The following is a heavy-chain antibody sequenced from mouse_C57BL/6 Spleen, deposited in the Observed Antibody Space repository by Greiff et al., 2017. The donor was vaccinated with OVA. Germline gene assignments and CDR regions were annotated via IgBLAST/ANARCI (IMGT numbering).Heavy chain of an antibody. V-gene: IGHV1-81*01. CDR3: TREGGMDY. Sequence: QVQLKQSGAELARPGASVKLSCKASGYTFTSYGISWVKQRTGQGLEWIGEIYPRSGNTYYNQKFKGKAILTADKSSSTAYMELRSLTSEDSAVYYCTREGGMDYWGQGTSVTVSS. CDR1: GYTFTSYG. CDR2: IYPRSGNT. J-gene: IGHJ4*01.